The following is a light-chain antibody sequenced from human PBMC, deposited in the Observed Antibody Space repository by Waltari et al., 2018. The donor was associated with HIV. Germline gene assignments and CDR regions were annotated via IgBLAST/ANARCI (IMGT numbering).Light chain of an antibody. CDR1: RTILFDSNNKNY. Sequence: DIVMTQSPDSLPVSLGERATITCKSSRTILFDSNNKNYLAWYQQKPGQPPKVLIYWASTRESGVPDRFSGSVSGTDFTLTISRLQPEDVAVYYCQQYFSTPPTFGQGTRVGI. J-gene: IGKJ1*01. CDR3: QQYFSTPPT. CDR2: WAS. V-gene: IGKV4-1*01.